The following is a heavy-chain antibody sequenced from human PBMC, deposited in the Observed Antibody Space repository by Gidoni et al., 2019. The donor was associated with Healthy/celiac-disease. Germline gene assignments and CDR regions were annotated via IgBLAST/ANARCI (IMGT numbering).Heavy chain of an antibody. CDR2: ISSSSSYI. V-gene: IGHV3-21*01. Sequence: EVQLVESGGGLVKPGGSLRLDCAASGFTFSSYSMNWVRPAPGKGLEWVSSISSSSSYIYYADSVKGRFTISRDNAKNSLYLQMNSLRAEDTAVYYCARDLGRYNWFDPWGQGTLVTVSS. J-gene: IGHJ5*02. CDR3: ARDLGRYNWFDP. CDR1: GFTFSSYS. D-gene: IGHD7-27*01.